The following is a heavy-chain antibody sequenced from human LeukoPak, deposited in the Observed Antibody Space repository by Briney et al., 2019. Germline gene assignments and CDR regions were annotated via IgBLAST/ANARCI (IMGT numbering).Heavy chain of an antibody. CDR1: GCTFTGYY. V-gene: IGHV1-2*02. Sequence: ASVKVSCKASGCTFTGYYMHWVRQAPGQGLEWMGWINPNSGGTNYAQKFQGRVTMTRDTSISTAYMELSRLRSDDTAVYYCAREYSYYYYYGMDVWGQGTTVTVSS. D-gene: IGHD5-18*01. J-gene: IGHJ6*02. CDR3: AREYSYYYYYGMDV. CDR2: INPNSGGT.